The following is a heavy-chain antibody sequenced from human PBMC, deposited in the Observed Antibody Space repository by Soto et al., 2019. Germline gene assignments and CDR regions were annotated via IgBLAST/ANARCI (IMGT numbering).Heavy chain of an antibody. CDR2: ISAYNGNT. CDR3: ARMGGYMTNGYYYGMDV. Sequence: ASVKVSCKASGYTFTSYGISWVRQAPGQGLEWMGWISAYNGNTNYAQKLQGRVTMTTDTSTSTAYMELRSLRSDDTAVYYCARMGGYMTNGYYYGMDVWGQGTTVTVS. CDR1: GYTFTSYG. D-gene: IGHD1-1*01. J-gene: IGHJ6*02. V-gene: IGHV1-18*01.